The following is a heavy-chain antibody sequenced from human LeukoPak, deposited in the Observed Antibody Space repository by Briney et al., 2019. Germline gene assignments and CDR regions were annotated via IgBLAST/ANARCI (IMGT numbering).Heavy chain of an antibody. J-gene: IGHJ6*03. D-gene: IGHD4-17*01. Sequence: GESLKISCKGSGYSFTNYWIGWVRQMPGKGLEWMGIIYPGDSDTRHSPSFRGQVTISADKSISTAYLQWSSLKASDTAMYYCARQHGDYGYYYYMDVWGKGTTVTVSS. CDR1: GYSFTNYW. CDR2: IYPGDSDT. V-gene: IGHV5-51*01. CDR3: ARQHGDYGYYYYMDV.